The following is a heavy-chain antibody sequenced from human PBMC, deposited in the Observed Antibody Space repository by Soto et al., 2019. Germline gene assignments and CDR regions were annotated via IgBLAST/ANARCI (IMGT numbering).Heavy chain of an antibody. J-gene: IGHJ4*02. Sequence: GGSLRLSCAASGFTFSSYWMHWVRQVPGKGLVWVSRIHNDGRSSSYADSVRGRFTIYRDNAENMLYLQMTSLRAEDSAVYYCARGAGGFDYWGQGTLVTVSS. V-gene: IGHV3-74*01. CDR2: IHNDGRSS. CDR3: ARGAGGFDY. D-gene: IGHD2-15*01. CDR1: GFTFSSYW.